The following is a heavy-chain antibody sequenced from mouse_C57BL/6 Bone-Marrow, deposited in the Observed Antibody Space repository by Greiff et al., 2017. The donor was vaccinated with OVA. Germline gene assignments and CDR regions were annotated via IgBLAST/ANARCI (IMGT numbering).Heavy chain of an antibody. J-gene: IGHJ1*03. V-gene: IGHV5-2*01. CDR3: ARHRDYDGDWYFDV. Sequence: EVQVVESGGGLVQPGESLKLSCESNEYEFPSHDMSWVRKTPEKRLELVAAINSDGGSTYYPDTMERRFIISSDNTTKTLYLQMSSLRSEDTALYYCARHRDYDGDWYFDVWGTGTTVTVSS. D-gene: IGHD2-4*01. CDR2: INSDGGST. CDR1: EYEFPSHD.